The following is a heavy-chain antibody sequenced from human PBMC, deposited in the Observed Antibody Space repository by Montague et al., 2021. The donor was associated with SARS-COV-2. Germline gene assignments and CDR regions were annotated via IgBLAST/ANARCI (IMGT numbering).Heavy chain of an antibody. CDR1: GFSLSTSGMR. J-gene: IGHJ3*02. CDR2: IDWDDDT. D-gene: IGHD3-9*01. Sequence: PALVKPTQTLTLTCTLSGFSLSTSGMRASWIRQPPGKALEWLARIDWDDDTFYSTSLKTRLTISKDTSKNQVVLTMTNMDPVVTATYYCARSYYDILTNYYDAFDIWGQGTMVTVSS. CDR3: ARSYYDILTNYYDAFDI. V-gene: IGHV2-70*04.